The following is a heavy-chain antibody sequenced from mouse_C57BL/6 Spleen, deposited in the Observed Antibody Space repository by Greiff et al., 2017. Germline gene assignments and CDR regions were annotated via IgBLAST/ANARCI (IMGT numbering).Heavy chain of an antibody. Sequence: QVQLQQPGAELVMPGASVKLSCKASGYTFTSYWMHWVKQRPGQGLEWIGEIDPSDSYTNYYQKFKGKSTLTVDKSSSTAYLQRSSLTSEDSAVYYCARTKDRYAMDYWGQGTSVTVSS. J-gene: IGHJ4*01. V-gene: IGHV1-69*01. D-gene: IGHD2-14*01. CDR3: ARTKDRYAMDY. CDR1: GYTFTSYW. CDR2: IDPSDSYT.